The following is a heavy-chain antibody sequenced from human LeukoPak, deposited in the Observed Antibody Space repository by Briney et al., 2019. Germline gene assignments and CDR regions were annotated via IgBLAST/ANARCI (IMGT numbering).Heavy chain of an antibody. D-gene: IGHD1-14*01. CDR3: TTDYNSRNHLDAFDI. V-gene: IGHV3-49*04. J-gene: IGHJ3*02. CDR2: IRVRAYGGTT. Sequence: GGSLRLSCTTSGFTFGDYTMTWVRQAPGKGLEWVGFIRVRAYGGTTEHAASVKGRFTISRDDSKSIAYLQMNSLKTEDTAVYYCTTDYNSRNHLDAFDIWGRGTMVTVSS. CDR1: GFTFGDYT.